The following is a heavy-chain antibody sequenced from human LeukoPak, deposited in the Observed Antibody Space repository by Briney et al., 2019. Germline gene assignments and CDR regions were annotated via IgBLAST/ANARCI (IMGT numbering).Heavy chain of an antibody. D-gene: IGHD2-2*01. CDR1: GGSISGYF. Sequence: PSETLSLTCTVSGGSISGYFWSWIRQPPGKGLELIGYLYYSGSTNYNPSLKSRVTVSVDTSKDQFSLRLSSVTAADTAVYYCVRAGLPDRYGMDVWGQGTTVTVSS. J-gene: IGHJ6*02. CDR2: LYYSGST. V-gene: IGHV4-59*01. CDR3: VRAGLPDRYGMDV.